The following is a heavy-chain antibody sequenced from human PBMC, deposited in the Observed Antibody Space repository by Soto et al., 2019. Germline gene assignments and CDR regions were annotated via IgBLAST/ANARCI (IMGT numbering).Heavy chain of an antibody. CDR1: GGSISSGGYS. J-gene: IGHJ5*02. Sequence: PSEPLSLTCAVSGGSISSGGYSWSWIRQPPGKGLEWIVYIYHSGSTYSNPSLKSRVTIAVDTSKNQFSLKLRSVTAADTAVYYCARGSDSSSWLAEWPHEGFDPWGQGTLVTGSS. D-gene: IGHD6-13*01. V-gene: IGHV4-30-2*01. CDR2: IYHSGST. CDR3: ARGSDSSSWLAEWPHEGFDP.